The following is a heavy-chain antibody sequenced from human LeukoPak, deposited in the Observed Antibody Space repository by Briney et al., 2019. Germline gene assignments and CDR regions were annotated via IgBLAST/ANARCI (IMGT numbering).Heavy chain of an antibody. CDR3: ARGDDYYDSSGYYAAKAFAN. V-gene: IGHV3-33*01. Sequence: PGGSLRLSCAASGFIFRSYGMHWVRQAPGKGLEWVAVIWYDGSNTYYADSVKGRFTISRDISKNTLFLQMNSLRAEDTAVYYCARGDDYYDSSGYYAAKAFANWGQGTLVTVSS. J-gene: IGHJ4*02. CDR1: GFIFRSYG. D-gene: IGHD3-22*01. CDR2: IWYDGSNT.